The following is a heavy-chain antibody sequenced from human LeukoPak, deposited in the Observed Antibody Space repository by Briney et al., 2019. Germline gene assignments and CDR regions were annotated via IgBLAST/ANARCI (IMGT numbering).Heavy chain of an antibody. CDR2: IIPILGIA. Sequence: ASVKVSCKASGGTFSSYAIIWVRQAPGQGLEWMGRIIPILGIANYAQKFQGRVTITADKSTSTAYMELSSLRSEDTAVYYCAREGPITMVRGVIKHDWFDPWGQGTLVTVSS. V-gene: IGHV1-69*04. J-gene: IGHJ5*02. D-gene: IGHD3-10*01. CDR3: AREGPITMVRGVIKHDWFDP. CDR1: GGTFSSYA.